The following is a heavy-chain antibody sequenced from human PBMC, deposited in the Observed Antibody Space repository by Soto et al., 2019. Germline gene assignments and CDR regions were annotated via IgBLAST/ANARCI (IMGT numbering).Heavy chain of an antibody. D-gene: IGHD3-22*01. CDR1: GYTFTSYA. Sequence: GASVKVSCKASGYTFTSYASHWVRQAPGQRLEWMGWINAGNGNTKYSQKFQGRVTITRDTSASTAYMELSSLRSEDTAVYYCARAAYYYESSGYYPGDYWGQGTLVTVSS. CDR3: ARAAYYYESSGYYPGDY. CDR2: INAGNGNT. V-gene: IGHV1-3*01. J-gene: IGHJ4*02.